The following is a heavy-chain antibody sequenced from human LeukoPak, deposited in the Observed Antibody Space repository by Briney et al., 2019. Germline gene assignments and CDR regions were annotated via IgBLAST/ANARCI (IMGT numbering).Heavy chain of an antibody. CDR1: GYTFTSYY. V-gene: IGHV1-46*01. CDR3: ARARSSVTTVTTPGY. J-gene: IGHJ4*02. Sequence: ASVKVSCKASGYTFTSYYMHWVRQAPGQGLEWMGIINPSGGSTSYAQKFRGRVTMTRDTSTSTVYMELSSLRSEDTAVYYCARARSSVTTVTTPGYWGQGTLVTVSS. D-gene: IGHD4-17*01. CDR2: INPSGGST.